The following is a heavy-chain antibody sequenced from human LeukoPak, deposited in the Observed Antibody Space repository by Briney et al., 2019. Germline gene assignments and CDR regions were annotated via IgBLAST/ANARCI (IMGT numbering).Heavy chain of an antibody. D-gene: IGHD5-12*01. CDR3: ARMGGYSGYATH. Sequence: SETLSLTCTVSGGSISTYYWSWIRQPPGKGLEWIGYIYSSGSANYYPSLKSRVTMSVDTSKNQFSLKLSSVTAADTAVYYCARMGGYSGYATHWGQGTLVTVSS. CDR2: IYSSGSA. V-gene: IGHV4-59*08. CDR1: GGSISTYY. J-gene: IGHJ4*02.